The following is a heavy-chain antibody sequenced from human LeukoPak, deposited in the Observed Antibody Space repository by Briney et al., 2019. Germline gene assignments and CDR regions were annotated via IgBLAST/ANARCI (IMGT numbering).Heavy chain of an antibody. CDR1: GGSISSYY. CDR2: IYTSGST. J-gene: IGHJ2*01. CDR3: ARESFRGIAARPDWYFDL. V-gene: IGHV4-4*07. D-gene: IGHD6-6*01. Sequence: SETLSLTCTVSGGSISSYYWSWIRQPAGKGLEWIERIYTSGSTNYNPSLKSRVTMSVDTSKNQFSLKLSSVTAADTAVYYCARESFRGIAARPDWYFDLWGRGTLVTVSS.